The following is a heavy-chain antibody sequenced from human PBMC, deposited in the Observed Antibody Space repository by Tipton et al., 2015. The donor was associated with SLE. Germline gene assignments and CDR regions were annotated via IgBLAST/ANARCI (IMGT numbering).Heavy chain of an antibody. D-gene: IGHD6-19*01. CDR1: GGSISGFY. V-gene: IGHV4-59*12. CDR3: ARETEDTGWIHSRDYIYYYYYVDV. J-gene: IGHJ6*03. Sequence: LRLSCTVIGGSISGFYWIWVRQSPGKGLEWIGYISHSGSTRYNPSLKSRVTISVDTSKNQFSLELSSVTAADTAVYYCARETEDTGWIHSRDYIYYYYYVDVWGQGTTVTVSS. CDR2: ISHSGST.